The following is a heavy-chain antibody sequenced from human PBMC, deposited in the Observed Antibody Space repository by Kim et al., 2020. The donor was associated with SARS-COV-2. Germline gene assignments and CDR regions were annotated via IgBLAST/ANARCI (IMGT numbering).Heavy chain of an antibody. CDR2: TYYRSKYFN. CDR1: GDSVSSNGAA. V-gene: IGHV6-1*01. J-gene: IGHJ4*02. CDR3: ARDNTAMATGFFDY. D-gene: IGHD5-18*01. Sequence: SQTLSLTCAISGDSVSSNGAAWNWIRQSPSRGLEWLGRTYYRSKYFNDYAFSVKSRITINPDTSKNQFSLQLHSVTPEDTAVYYCARDNTAMATGFFDYWGQGTLVTVSS.